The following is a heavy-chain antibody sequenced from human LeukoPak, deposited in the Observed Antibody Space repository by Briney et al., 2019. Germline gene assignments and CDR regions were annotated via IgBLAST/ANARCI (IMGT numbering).Heavy chain of an antibody. CDR3: AIKYYDILTGYEGGFDY. D-gene: IGHD3-9*01. Sequence: ASVKVSCKASGYTVTSYDINWVRQATGQGLEWMGWMNPNSGNTGYAQKFQGRVTITRNTSISTAYMELSSLRSEDTAVYYCAIKYYDILTGYEGGFDYWGQGTLVTVSS. J-gene: IGHJ4*02. CDR1: GYTVTSYD. CDR2: MNPNSGNT. V-gene: IGHV1-8*03.